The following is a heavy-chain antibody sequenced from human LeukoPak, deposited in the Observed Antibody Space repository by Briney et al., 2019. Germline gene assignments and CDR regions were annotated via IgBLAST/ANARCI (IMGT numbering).Heavy chain of an antibody. CDR2: IYTSGST. Sequence: SETLSLTCTVSGGSISSYYWSWIRQPAGKGLEWIGRIYTSGSTNYNPSLKSRVTISVDTSKNQFSLKLSAVTAADTAVYYCARQTPLYYYMDVWGKGTTVTVSS. V-gene: IGHV4-4*07. CDR3: ARQTPLYYYMDV. J-gene: IGHJ6*03. CDR1: GGSISSYY.